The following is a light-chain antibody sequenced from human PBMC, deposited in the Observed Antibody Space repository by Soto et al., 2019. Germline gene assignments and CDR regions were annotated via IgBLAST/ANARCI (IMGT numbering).Light chain of an antibody. CDR3: CSYAGDSTWV. V-gene: IGLV2-23*01. Sequence: QSPLTQPASVSGAPGQSITISCTGTSSDVGNYNLVSWYQQHPGEAPILLIYEGSKRPSGVSNRFSGSKFGNTASLTISGLQAEDEVDYYCCSYAGDSTWVFGGGTKVTV. CDR1: SSDVGNYNL. CDR2: EGS. J-gene: IGLJ3*02.